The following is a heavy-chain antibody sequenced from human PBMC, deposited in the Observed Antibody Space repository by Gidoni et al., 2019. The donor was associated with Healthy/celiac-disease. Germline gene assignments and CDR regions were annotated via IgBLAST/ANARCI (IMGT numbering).Heavy chain of an antibody. J-gene: IGHJ6*02. Sequence: QVQLQESDPGLVKPSQTLSLTCTVSGGSISSGGYYWSWIRQHPGKGLEWIGYIYYSGSTYYKPSLKSRVTISVDTSKNQFSLTLSSVTAAHTAVYYCASSSTTLDYYYYGMDVWGQGTTVTVSS. CDR1: GGSISSGGYY. CDR3: ASSSTTLDYYYYGMDV. D-gene: IGHD2-2*01. CDR2: IYYSGST. V-gene: IGHV4-31*03.